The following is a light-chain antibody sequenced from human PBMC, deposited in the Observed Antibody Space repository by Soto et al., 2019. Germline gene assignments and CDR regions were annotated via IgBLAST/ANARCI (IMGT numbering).Light chain of an antibody. J-gene: IGKJ3*01. V-gene: IGKV3-15*01. CDR1: QSVSTN. Sequence: ERVMTQSPATLSVSPGERATLSCRASQSVSTNLAWYQQKPGQAPRLLIYAASTRATGIPARFNGSGSGTEFTLTISSLQSEDFAVYYCQQYNSWPPIFTFGPGTKVDIK. CDR3: QQYNSWPPIFT. CDR2: AAS.